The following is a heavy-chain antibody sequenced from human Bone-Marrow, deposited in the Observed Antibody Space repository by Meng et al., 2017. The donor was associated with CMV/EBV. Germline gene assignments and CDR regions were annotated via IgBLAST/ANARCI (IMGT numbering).Heavy chain of an antibody. CDR2: ISAYNGNT. CDR3: ARQNTVVTPFDY. J-gene: IGHJ4*02. Sequence: ASVKVSCKASGYTFTSYGISWVRQAPGQGLEWMGWISAYNGNTNYAQKLQGRVTMTTDTSTNTAYMELRSLRSDDTALYYCARQNTVVTPFDYWGQGTLVTVSS. V-gene: IGHV1-18*01. CDR1: GYTFTSYG. D-gene: IGHD4-23*01.